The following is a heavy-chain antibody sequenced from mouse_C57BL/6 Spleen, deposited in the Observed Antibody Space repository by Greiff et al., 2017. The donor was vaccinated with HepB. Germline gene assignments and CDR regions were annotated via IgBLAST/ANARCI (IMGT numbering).Heavy chain of an antibody. D-gene: IGHD2-3*01. CDR2: INPNYGTT. CDR1: GYSFTDYN. CDR3: ARSGDGYYVVLAMDY. Sequence: EVKLMESGPELVKPGASVKISCKASGYSFTDYNMNWVKQSNGKSLEWIGVINPNYGTTSYNQKFKGKATLTVDQSSSTAYMQLNSLTSEDSAVYYCARSGDGYYVVLAMDYWGQGTSVTVSS. V-gene: IGHV1-39*01. J-gene: IGHJ4*01.